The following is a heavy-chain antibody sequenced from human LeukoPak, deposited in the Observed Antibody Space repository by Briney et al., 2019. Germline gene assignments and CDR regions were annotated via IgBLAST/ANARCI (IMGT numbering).Heavy chain of an antibody. Sequence: SVKVSCKASGGTFSSYAISWVRQAPGQGLEWMGGIIPIFGTANYAQKFQGRVTITADESTSTAYMELGSLRSEDTAVYYCARQDGYYDSSGYYYVIGFDYWGQGTLVTVSS. D-gene: IGHD3-22*01. CDR3: ARQDGYYDSSGYYYVIGFDY. J-gene: IGHJ4*02. CDR2: IIPIFGTA. V-gene: IGHV1-69*13. CDR1: GGTFSSYA.